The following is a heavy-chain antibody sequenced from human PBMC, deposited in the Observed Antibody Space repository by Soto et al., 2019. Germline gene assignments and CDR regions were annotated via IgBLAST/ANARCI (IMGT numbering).Heavy chain of an antibody. D-gene: IGHD3-22*01. J-gene: IGHJ6*02. CDR3: ARVGYSSTGTTFHYHGLDV. Sequence: ASVKVSCKASGYNFTSHYMHWLRQAPGQGLESMGIIYPKSGSTIYAQKFQGRLTMTRDTSTHTFYMELSSLRSEDTAMYYCARVGYSSTGTTFHYHGLDVWGQGTTVTVS. CDR1: GYNFTSHY. V-gene: IGHV1-46*01. CDR2: IYPKSGST.